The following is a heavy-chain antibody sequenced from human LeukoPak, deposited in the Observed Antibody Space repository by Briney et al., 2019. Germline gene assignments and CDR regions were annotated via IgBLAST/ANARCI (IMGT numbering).Heavy chain of an antibody. V-gene: IGHV5-10-1*01. D-gene: IGHD3-9*01. Sequence: GGSLKISWKGSGYSFISNWISWVGQMPGKGLEWMGRIVPSDAYTTSSPSFQGHVTISADKSISTAYLQWSSLKASDNAMYYCASDPMGTYYDIWTGSVLYGMDVWGKGTTVTVSS. J-gene: IGHJ6*04. CDR1: GYSFISNW. CDR2: IVPSDAYT. CDR3: ASDPMGTYYDIWTGSVLYGMDV.